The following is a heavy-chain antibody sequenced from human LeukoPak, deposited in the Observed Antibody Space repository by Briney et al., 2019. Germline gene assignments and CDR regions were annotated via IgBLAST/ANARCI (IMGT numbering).Heavy chain of an antibody. J-gene: IGHJ4*02. CDR3: ARDRGFEMGLFDY. CDR2: ISWNSGSI. CDR1: GFTFDDYA. V-gene: IGHV3-9*01. Sequence: GRSLRLSCAASGFTFDDYAMHWVRQAPGKGLEWVSGISWNSGSIGYADSVKGRFTISRDNAKNSLYLQMNSLRVEDTAVYYCARDRGFEMGLFDYWGQGTLVTVSS. D-gene: IGHD1-26*01.